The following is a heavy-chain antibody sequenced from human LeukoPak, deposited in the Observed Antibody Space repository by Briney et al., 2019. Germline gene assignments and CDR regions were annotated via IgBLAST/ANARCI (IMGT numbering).Heavy chain of an antibody. D-gene: IGHD2-2*01. CDR1: GFTFSSYE. V-gene: IGHV3-48*03. Sequence: PGGSLRLSCAASGFTFSSYEMNWVRQAPGKGLEWVSYISSSGSTTHYADSVKGRFIISRDNAKNSLYLQMNSLRAEDTAVYYRARVGDICSSTSCYAGGYWGQGTLVTVSS. J-gene: IGHJ4*02. CDR2: ISSSGSTT. CDR3: ARVGDICSSTSCYAGGY.